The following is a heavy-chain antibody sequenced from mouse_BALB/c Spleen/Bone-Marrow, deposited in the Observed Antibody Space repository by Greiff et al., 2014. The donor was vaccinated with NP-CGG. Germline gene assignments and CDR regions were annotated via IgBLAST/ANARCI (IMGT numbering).Heavy chain of an antibody. V-gene: IGHV1S130*01. CDR2: IHPNSGNT. CDR1: GYTFTSSW. Sequence: VQLQQSGSVLVRPGASVKLSCKASGYTFTSSWMHWAKQRPGQGLEWIGDIHPNSGNTNYNEKFRGKATLTVDTSSNTAYVDLSSLTSEGSAVYYCARSYRFWYFDVWGAGTTVTVSS. D-gene: IGHD2-14*01. J-gene: IGHJ1*01. CDR3: ARSYRFWYFDV.